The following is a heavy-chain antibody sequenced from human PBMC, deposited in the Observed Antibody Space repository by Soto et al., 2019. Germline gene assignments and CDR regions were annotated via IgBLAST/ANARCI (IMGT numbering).Heavy chain of an antibody. CDR1: GFRFDDYA. V-gene: IGHV3-9*01. Sequence: EVQLVESGGGLVQPGRSLRLSCAASGFRFDDYAMHWVRQTPGKGLEWVSGISWNGGNIGYADSVRDRITISRDNDKNSLYLPMDGLKPEDTALYYCSKCVSRDWGSYRYVYFDSWGQGALVTVSS. D-gene: IGHD3-16*02. CDR3: SKCVSRDWGSYRYVYFDS. CDR2: ISWNGGNI. J-gene: IGHJ4*02.